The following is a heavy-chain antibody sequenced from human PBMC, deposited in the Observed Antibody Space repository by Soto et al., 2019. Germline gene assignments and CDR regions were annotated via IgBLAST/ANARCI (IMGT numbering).Heavy chain of an antibody. CDR1: GFTLSSYG. V-gene: IGHV3-33*01. CDR3: ARNYHRYDFWSGYYDLGLGIDY. D-gene: IGHD3-3*01. CDR2: IWYDGSNK. Sequence: GGSLRLSCAASGFTLSSYGMHWVRQAPGKGLEWVAVIWYDGSNKYYADSVKGRFTISRDNSKNTLYLQMNSLRAEDTAVYYCARNYHRYDFWSGYYDLGLGIDYWGQGTLVTVSS. J-gene: IGHJ4*02.